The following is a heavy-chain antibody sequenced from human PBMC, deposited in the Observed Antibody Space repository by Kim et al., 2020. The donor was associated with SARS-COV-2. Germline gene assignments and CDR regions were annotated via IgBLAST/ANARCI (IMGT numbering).Heavy chain of an antibody. CDR2: IYYSGST. CDR3: ARAPGITIFGVVILRTGMDV. CDR1: GGSISSGGYY. J-gene: IGHJ6*02. V-gene: IGHV4-31*03. D-gene: IGHD3-3*01. Sequence: SETLSLTCTVSGGSISSGGYYWSWIRQHPGKGLEWIGYIYYSGSTYYNPSLKSRVTISVDTSKNQFSLKLSSVTAADTAVYYCARAPGITIFGVVILRTGMDVWGQGTTVTVSS.